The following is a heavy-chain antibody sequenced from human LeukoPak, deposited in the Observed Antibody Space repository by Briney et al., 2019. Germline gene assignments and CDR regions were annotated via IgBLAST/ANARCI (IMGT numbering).Heavy chain of an antibody. Sequence: GGALRLSCLTYGFTFSSHSMNWVRQAPGKGLEWVSSTSSSGSYIYYAESVKGRFTISRDNAKNSHSLQMNSLRAEDTAVYYCAGEFYYGSSGFHDWGQGTLVTVSS. V-gene: IGHV3-21*01. CDR1: GFTFSSHS. CDR3: AGEFYYGSSGFHD. J-gene: IGHJ4*02. D-gene: IGHD3-22*01. CDR2: TSSSGSYI.